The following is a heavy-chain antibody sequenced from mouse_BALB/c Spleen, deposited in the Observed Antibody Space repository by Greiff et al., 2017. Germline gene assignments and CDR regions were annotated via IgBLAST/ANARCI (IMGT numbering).Heavy chain of an antibody. Sequence: QVQLQQSGSVLVRPGASVKLSCKASGYTFTSSWMHWAKQRPGQGLEWIGEIHPNSGNTNYNEKFKGKATLTVDTSSSTAYVDLSSLTSEDSAVYYCARSNYGYAGFAYWGQGTLVTVSA. CDR2: IHPNSGNT. J-gene: IGHJ3*01. V-gene: IGHV1S130*01. CDR3: ARSNYGYAGFAY. D-gene: IGHD2-2*01. CDR1: GYTFTSSW.